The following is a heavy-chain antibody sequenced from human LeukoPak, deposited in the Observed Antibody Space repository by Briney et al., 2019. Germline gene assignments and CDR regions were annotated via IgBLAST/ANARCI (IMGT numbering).Heavy chain of an antibody. Sequence: SETLSLTCTVSGGSISSGGYYWSWIRQHSGEGLELIGYIYYNGSTSYNTSLKSRVTISVDTSKNQFSLKLNFVTAADTAVYYCARDRGLELRGRDGFDIWGQGTMVTVSS. D-gene: IGHD1-7*01. V-gene: IGHV4-31*03. CDR2: IYYNGST. CDR1: GGSISSGGYY. J-gene: IGHJ3*02. CDR3: ARDRGLELRGRDGFDI.